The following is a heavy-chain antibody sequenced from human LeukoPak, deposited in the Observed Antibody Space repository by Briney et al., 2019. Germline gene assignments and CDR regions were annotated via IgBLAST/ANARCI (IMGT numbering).Heavy chain of an antibody. D-gene: IGHD2-2*01. J-gene: IGHJ4*02. CDR3: ARMCSTSCYGRIDY. CDR2: INHSGST. V-gene: IGHV4-34*01. CDR1: GGSFSGYY. Sequence: SETLSLTCAVYGGSFSGYYWSWIRQPPGKGLEWIEEINHSGSTNYNPSLKSRVTISVDTSKNQFSLKLSSVTAADTAVYYCARMCSTSCYGRIDYWGRGTLVTVSS.